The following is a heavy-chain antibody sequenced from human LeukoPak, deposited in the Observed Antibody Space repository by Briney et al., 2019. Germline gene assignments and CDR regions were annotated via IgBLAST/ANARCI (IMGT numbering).Heavy chain of an antibody. Sequence: SETLSLTCTVSGYAISSGYDWGGSRQPAGKGVGWSGSSYHSGSTYYNPSLKGRVTISVDTSKTQSSLKLSSVTAADTAVYSCARVRNYGSGSPFDYWGQGTLVTVSS. CDR3: ARVRNYGSGSPFDY. V-gene: IGHV4-38-2*02. CDR2: SYHSGST. CDR1: GYAISSGYD. D-gene: IGHD3-10*01. J-gene: IGHJ4*02.